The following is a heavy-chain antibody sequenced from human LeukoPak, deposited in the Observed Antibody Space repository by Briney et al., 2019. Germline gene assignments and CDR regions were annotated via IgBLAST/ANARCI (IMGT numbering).Heavy chain of an antibody. V-gene: IGHV4-39*01. J-gene: IGHJ6*03. D-gene: IGHD6-13*01. CDR2: IYYSGST. CDR3: ARQFSSSWYNLYYYYYYMDV. CDR1: GGSISSSSDY. Sequence: SETLSLTCTVSGGSISSSSDYWGWIRQPPGKGLEWIGSIYYSGSTYYNPSLKSRVTISVDTSKNQFSLKLSSVTAADTAVYYCARQFSSSWYNLYYYYYYMDVWGKGTTVTVSS.